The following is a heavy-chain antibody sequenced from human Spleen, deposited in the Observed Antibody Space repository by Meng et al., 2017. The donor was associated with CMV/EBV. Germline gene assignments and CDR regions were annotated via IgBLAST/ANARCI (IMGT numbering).Heavy chain of an antibody. D-gene: IGHD2-2*01. V-gene: IGHV1-2*02. CDR1: FTGYY. J-gene: IGHJ5*02. Sequence: FTGYYLRRVRQAPGQGLEWMGSINPNSGGTNYAQKFQGRVTMTRDTSITTAYMELSSLRSDDTAVYYCAREKASTSTWCWFDPWGQGTLVTVS. CDR3: AREKASTSTWCWFDP. CDR2: INPNSGGT.